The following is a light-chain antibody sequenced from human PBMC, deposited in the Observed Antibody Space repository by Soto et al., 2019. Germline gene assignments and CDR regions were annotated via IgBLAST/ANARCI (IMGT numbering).Light chain of an antibody. CDR2: GAS. J-gene: IGKJ2*01. CDR3: QRYNTWPPT. V-gene: IGKV3-15*01. Sequence: ERVMTQSPATLSVSPGERATLSCRARQSVSSNLVWYQQKRGQAPRLLSYGASTRADGIPARFSGSGSGTECTLANRSLQSEDFAVYYCQRYNTWPPTFGQGTKVEI. CDR1: QSVSSN.